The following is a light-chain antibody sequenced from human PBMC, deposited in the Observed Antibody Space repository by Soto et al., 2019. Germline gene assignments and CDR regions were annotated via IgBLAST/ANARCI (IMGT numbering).Light chain of an antibody. J-gene: IGKJ2*01. V-gene: IGKV1-5*01. Sequence: DIQMTQSPSTLSGSVGDRVTITCRASQSISSWLTWYQQKPGKAPKLLIYDASSLESGVPSRFSGSGSGTEFTLTIGGLQPQDFATYYCQHYNYWPYTFGQGTKVDIK. CDR1: QSISSW. CDR2: DAS. CDR3: QHYNYWPYT.